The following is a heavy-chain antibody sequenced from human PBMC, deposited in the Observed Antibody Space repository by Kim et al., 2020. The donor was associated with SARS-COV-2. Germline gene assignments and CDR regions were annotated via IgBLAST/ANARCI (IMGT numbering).Heavy chain of an antibody. Sequence: RHRPSTRGKVTISADKSISTADLQWSSLKASDTAMYYCARGGELLHFDYWGQGTLVTVSS. J-gene: IGHJ4*02. D-gene: IGHD1-26*01. CDR3: ARGGELLHFDY. V-gene: IGHV5-51*01.